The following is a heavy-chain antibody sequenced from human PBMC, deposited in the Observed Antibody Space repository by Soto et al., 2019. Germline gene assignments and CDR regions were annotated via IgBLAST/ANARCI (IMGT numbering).Heavy chain of an antibody. V-gene: IGHV4-34*01. J-gene: IGHJ5*02. CDR1: GGSFSGYY. CDR2: INHSGST. CDR3: ARVPGP. Sequence: SETLSLTCAVYGGSFSGYYWSWIRQPPGKGLEWIGEINHSGSTNYNPSLKSRVTISVDTSKNQFSLKLSSVTAADTAVYYCARVPGPWGQGTLVTVPS.